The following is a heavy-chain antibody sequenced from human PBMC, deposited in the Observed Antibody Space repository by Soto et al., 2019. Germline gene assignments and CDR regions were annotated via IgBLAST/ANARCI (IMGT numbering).Heavy chain of an antibody. V-gene: IGHV1-46*01. D-gene: IGHD2-15*01. CDR3: ARDNGGPYDGYRSGGSCYQSSHYYYYGMDV. Sequence: GASVKVSCKASGYTFTSYYMHWVRQAPGQGLEWMGIINPSGGSTSYAQKFQGRVTMTRDTSTSTVYMELSSLRSEDTAVYYCARDNGGPYDGYRSGGSCYQSSHYYYYGMDVWGQGTTVTVSS. CDR1: GYTFTSYY. CDR2: INPSGGST. J-gene: IGHJ6*02.